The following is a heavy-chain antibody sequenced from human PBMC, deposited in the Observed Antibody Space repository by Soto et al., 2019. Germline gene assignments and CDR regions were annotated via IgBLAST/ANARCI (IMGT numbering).Heavy chain of an antibody. Sequence: QVQLVESGGGVVHPGRSLRLPCAAPGFTFSSKGMHWVGQAPGKGRDGVAFISYDGSNKYYADPVKGRFTISRDNSKNTLYLQMNSLRAEDTAVYYCAKNYGAGGGSSPRAYYFDYWGQGTLVTVSS. V-gene: IGHV3-30*18. D-gene: IGHD6-6*01. CDR3: AKNYGAGGGSSPRAYYFDY. CDR2: ISYDGSNK. CDR1: GFTFSSKG. J-gene: IGHJ4*02.